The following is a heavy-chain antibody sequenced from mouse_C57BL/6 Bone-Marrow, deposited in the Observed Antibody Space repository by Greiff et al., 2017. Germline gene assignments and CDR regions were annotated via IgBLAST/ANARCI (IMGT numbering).Heavy chain of an antibody. V-gene: IGHV2-2*01. Sequence: VKLLESGPGLVQPSQSLSITCTVSGFSLTSYGVHWVRQSPGKGLEWLGVIWSGGSTDYNAAFISRLSIRKDNSKSQVFFKMNSLQADDTAIYYCAPYYYGSSYYARDYWGQGTSVTVSS. J-gene: IGHJ4*01. CDR2: IWSGGST. CDR1: GFSLTSYG. CDR3: APYYYGSSYYARDY. D-gene: IGHD1-1*01.